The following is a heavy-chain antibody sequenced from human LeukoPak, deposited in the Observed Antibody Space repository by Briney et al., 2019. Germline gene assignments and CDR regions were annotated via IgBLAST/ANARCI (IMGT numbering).Heavy chain of an antibody. D-gene: IGHD3-10*01. V-gene: IGHV5-51*01. CDR1: GYSFTSYW. Sequence: GESLKISCKGSGYSFTSYWLGWVRQMPGKGLEWMGIIYPTDSDTRYSPSFQGQVTISVDKSINTAYLQWSSLKASDTAMYYCARQSYGSGSYYLNWFDPWGQGTLVTVSS. CDR2: IYPTDSDT. J-gene: IGHJ5*02. CDR3: ARQSYGSGSYYLNWFDP.